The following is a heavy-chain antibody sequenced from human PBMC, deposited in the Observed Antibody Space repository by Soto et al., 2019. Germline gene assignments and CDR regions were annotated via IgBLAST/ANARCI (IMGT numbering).Heavy chain of an antibody. CDR1: GLTFTSYG. J-gene: IGHJ4*02. CDR3: ARGGLLLDY. Sequence: QVQLVESGGGVVQPGRSLRLSCAASGLTFTSYGMHWVRQAPGKGLEWVAVIWYDGSNKYYADSVKGRFTISRDNSKNTLYLQMNSLRAEDTAVYYCARGGLLLDYWGQGTLVTVSS. V-gene: IGHV3-33*01. CDR2: IWYDGSNK. D-gene: IGHD2-21*01.